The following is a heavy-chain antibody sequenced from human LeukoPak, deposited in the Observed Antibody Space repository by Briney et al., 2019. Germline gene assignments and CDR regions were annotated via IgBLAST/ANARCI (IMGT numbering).Heavy chain of an antibody. Sequence: ASVTVSRMRSGYTFHKYDMLWVRQAPGQGPEWLGWMNTNSGNTGYAQKLQGRVTMTRDTYINTDYMELHSLTSEDTAFYYCARGRGGTVVRLYLDYWGQGTLVTVSS. V-gene: IGHV1-8*01. D-gene: IGHD3-10*01. J-gene: IGHJ4*02. CDR1: GYTFHKYD. CDR2: MNTNSGNT. CDR3: ARGRGGTVVRLYLDY.